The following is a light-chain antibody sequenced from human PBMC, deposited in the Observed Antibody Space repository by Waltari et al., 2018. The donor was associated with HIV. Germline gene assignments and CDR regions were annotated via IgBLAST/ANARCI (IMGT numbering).Light chain of an antibody. Sequence: QSALTQPASVSGSPGQSITISCTGTTSDVGGYKYVSWYQQHPDKAPKLVVYEVSNRPSGISIRFSGSKSGYTASLMIFGLRPEDEADYFCSSYVKGGSYVFGSGTKV. J-gene: IGLJ1*01. CDR3: SSYVKGGSYV. CDR2: EVS. CDR1: TSDVGGYKY. V-gene: IGLV2-14*01.